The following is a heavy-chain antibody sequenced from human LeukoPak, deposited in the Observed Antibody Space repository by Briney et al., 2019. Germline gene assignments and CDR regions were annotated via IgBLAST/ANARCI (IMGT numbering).Heavy chain of an antibody. V-gene: IGHV4-59*01. D-gene: IGHD3-10*01. CDR3: ARDTSVGSGMQY. Sequence: PPETLSLTCSVSGGPLSTYTWSWVRQSPGKGLEWIGYIYHGGTTNYSPSLKSRATISAHTARNQFSLRLRSVTAADTAIYYCARDTSVGSGMQYWGQGTLVSVSS. J-gene: IGHJ4*02. CDR2: IYHGGTT. CDR1: GGPLSTYT.